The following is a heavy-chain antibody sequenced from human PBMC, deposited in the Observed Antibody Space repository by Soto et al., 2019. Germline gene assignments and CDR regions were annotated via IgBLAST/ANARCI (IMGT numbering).Heavy chain of an antibody. D-gene: IGHD2-15*01. V-gene: IGHV3-30-3*01. CDR2: ISYDGSNK. Sequence: PGGSLRLSCAASGFTFGSYAMHWVRQAPGKGLEWVAVISYDGSNKYYADSVKGRFTISRDNSKNTLYLQMNSLRAEDTAVYYCASDTAGCRPTRYYFDYWGQGSLVTVSS. CDR3: ASDTAGCRPTRYYFDY. J-gene: IGHJ4*02. CDR1: GFTFGSYA.